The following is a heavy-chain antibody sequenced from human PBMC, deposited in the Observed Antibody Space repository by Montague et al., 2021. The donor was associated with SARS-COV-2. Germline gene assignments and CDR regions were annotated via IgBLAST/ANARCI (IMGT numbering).Heavy chain of an antibody. V-gene: IGHV6-1*01. Sequence: CAISGDSDGVVGVRRRSEKQTPERHLEWQGVRCYRLKKTNEYALSVKSRITITPDTSKNQLSLQLTSVTPEDTAVYYCTRVVWGVQDYWGQGSLVTVSS. J-gene: IGHJ4*02. CDR3: TRVVWGVQDY. D-gene: IGHD3-10*01. CDR2: RCYRLKKTN. CDR1: GDSDGVVGVR.